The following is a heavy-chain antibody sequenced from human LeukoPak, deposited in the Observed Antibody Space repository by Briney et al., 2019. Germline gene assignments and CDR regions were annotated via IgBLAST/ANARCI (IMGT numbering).Heavy chain of an antibody. CDR2: IYHSGST. J-gene: IGHJ4*02. CDR1: GGSISSSNW. Sequence: PSETLSLTCAVSGGSISSSNWWSWVRQPPGKGLEWIGEIYHSGSTNYNPSLKSRVTISVDKSKNQFSLKLSSVTAADTAVYYCEIRPQLLWFGEQTNWGQGTLVTVSS. CDR3: EIRPQLLWFGEQTN. D-gene: IGHD3-10*01. V-gene: IGHV4-4*02.